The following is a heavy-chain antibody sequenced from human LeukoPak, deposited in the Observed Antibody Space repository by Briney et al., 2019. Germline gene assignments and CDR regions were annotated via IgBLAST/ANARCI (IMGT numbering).Heavy chain of an antibody. V-gene: IGHV3-53*01. J-gene: IGHJ4*02. Sequence: GGSLRLSCAASGFTVSSNYMSWVRQAPGKGLEWVSVIYSGGSTYYADTVKGRFNISRDNSKTTLYLQMNSLRAEDTAVYYCASPPHDGYCSSTSCYLGYWGQGTLVTVSS. CDR3: ASPPHDGYCSSTSCYLGY. CDR1: GFTVSSNY. CDR2: IYSGGST. D-gene: IGHD2-2*03.